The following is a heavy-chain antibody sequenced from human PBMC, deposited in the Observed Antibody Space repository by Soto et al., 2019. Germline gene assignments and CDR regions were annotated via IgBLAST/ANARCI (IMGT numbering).Heavy chain of an antibody. CDR1: GGSINSYW. CDR3: ARGIGSFAYGEGY. CDR2: VYSSGTT. J-gene: IGHJ4*02. D-gene: IGHD3-22*01. Sequence: SETLSLTCSVSGGSINSYWWSWIRQPAGKGLEWIGRVYSSGTTDYNPSLNSRATMSVETSKNQFSLKLSSVTAADTAVYYCARGIGSFAYGEGYWGQGIQVTVSS. V-gene: IGHV4-4*07.